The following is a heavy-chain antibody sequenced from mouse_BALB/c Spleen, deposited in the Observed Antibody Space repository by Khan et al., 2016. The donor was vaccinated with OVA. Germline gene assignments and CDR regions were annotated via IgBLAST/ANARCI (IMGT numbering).Heavy chain of an antibody. CDR3: ARGYWYFDV. Sequence: QIQLVQSGPELKKPGETVKISCKASGYTFTNYGMNWAKQPPGKGLKWMGWINTYTGEPTYVDDFKGRFAFSLETSASTAYLQINNLKNEDTATYFCARGYWYFDVWGAGTTVTVSS. J-gene: IGHJ1*01. D-gene: IGHD2-2*01. V-gene: IGHV9-3-1*01. CDR1: GYTFTNYG. CDR2: INTYTGEP.